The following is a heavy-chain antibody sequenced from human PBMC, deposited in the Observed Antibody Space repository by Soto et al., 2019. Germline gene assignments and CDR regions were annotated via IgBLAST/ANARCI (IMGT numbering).Heavy chain of an antibody. CDR3: ARAPGRMMNALRYYYGLDV. V-gene: IGHV4-31*02. J-gene: IGHJ6*02. CDR1: GGSISSGGYY. CDR2: IYHRGGT. D-gene: IGHD2-8*01. Sequence: QVQLQESGPGLVKPSETLSFTCNVSGGSISSGGYYWSWIRQLPGKGLEWIGYIYHRGGTYDNPALKRRITISVDTSKNQFSLKMTSVTAADTAVYFCARAPGRMMNALRYYYGLDVWGQGTTVTVSS.